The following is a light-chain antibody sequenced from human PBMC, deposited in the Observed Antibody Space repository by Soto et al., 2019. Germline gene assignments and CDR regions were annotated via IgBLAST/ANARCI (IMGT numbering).Light chain of an antibody. V-gene: IGKV3-15*01. CDR1: QSVTSN. J-gene: IGKJ1*01. Sequence: EVVMTQSPATLSVSPGERATLSCRASQSVTSNLAWYQQKPGQAPRLLIYGASTRATGIPARFSGSGSGTEFTLTITSLQPDDFATYYCQRYDSYSRTFGQGTKVDIK. CDR2: GAS. CDR3: QRYDSYSRT.